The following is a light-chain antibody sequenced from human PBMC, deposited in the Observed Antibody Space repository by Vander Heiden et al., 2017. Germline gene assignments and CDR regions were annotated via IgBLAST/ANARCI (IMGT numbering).Light chain of an antibody. J-gene: IGKJ3*01. CDR2: AAS. CDR1: QSISSY. Sequence: DIEMTQSPSSLSASVGDRGTRTCRASQSISSYLNWYQQKPGKAPKLLIYAASSLQSGVPSRFIGSGSGTDFTLTISSLQPEDFATDYCHQSYSTPLTFGPGTKVDIK. CDR3: HQSYSTPLT. V-gene: IGKV1-39*01.